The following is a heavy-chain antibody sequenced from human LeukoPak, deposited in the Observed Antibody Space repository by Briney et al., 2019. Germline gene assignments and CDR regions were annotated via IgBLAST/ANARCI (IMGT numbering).Heavy chain of an antibody. D-gene: IGHD3-10*01. V-gene: IGHV4-39*01. CDR3: ARPQLLWFGEVSEAFDI. CDR2: IYYSGST. Sequence: SETLSLTCTVSGGSISSSSYYWGWIRQPPGKGLEWIGSIYYSGSTYYHPSLKSRVTISVDTSKNQCSLKLSSVTAADTAVYYCARPQLLWFGEVSEAFDIWGQGTMVTVSS. CDR1: GGSISSSSYY. J-gene: IGHJ3*02.